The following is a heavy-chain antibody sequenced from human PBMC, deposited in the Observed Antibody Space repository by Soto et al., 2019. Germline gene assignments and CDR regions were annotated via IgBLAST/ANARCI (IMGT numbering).Heavy chain of an antibody. CDR2: ISSSSSYT. J-gene: IGHJ4*02. CDR3: ARSSNKVTISY. V-gene: IGHV3-21*01. D-gene: IGHD3-10*01. CDR1: GFTFSSYS. Sequence: PGGSLRLSCGASGFTFSSYSMNWVRQAPGKGLEWVSSISSSSSYTYYADSVKGRFTISRDNAKNSLYLQMNSLRAEDTAVYYCARSSNKVTISYWGQGTLVTVSS.